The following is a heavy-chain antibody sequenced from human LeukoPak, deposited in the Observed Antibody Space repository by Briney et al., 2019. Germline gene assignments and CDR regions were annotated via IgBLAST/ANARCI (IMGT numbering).Heavy chain of an antibody. CDR3: ARGGELGFDT. CDR1: GFTFSTYD. V-gene: IGHV3-13*01. J-gene: IGHJ5*02. CDR2: IASAGDA. Sequence: GGSLRLSCAASGFTFSTYDIHWVRQAIGKGLEWDSGIASAGDAFYSGSVKGRFTISRENAKKSSYLQMNSLRAGDTAVYYCARGGELGFDTWGQGTLVTVSS. D-gene: IGHD1-7*01.